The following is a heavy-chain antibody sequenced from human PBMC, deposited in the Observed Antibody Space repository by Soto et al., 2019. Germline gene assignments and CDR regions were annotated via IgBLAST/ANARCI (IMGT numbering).Heavy chain of an antibody. Sequence: ASVKVSFKASGYTFTGYYMHWLRQAPGQGLEWMGWINPNSGCTNYAQKFQGWVTMTRDTSISTAYMELSRLRSDDTAVYYCARGAGHSSSPDYYYYGMDVWGQGTTVTVSS. CDR3: ARGAGHSSSPDYYYYGMDV. J-gene: IGHJ6*02. CDR2: INPNSGCT. CDR1: GYTFTGYY. V-gene: IGHV1-2*04. D-gene: IGHD6-6*01.